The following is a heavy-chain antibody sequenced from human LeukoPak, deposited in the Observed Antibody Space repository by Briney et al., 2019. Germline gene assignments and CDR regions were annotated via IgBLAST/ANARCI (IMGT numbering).Heavy chain of an antibody. CDR2: IYHSGST. CDR1: GGSISSSNW. CDR3: ARLPDPYYYGGYVGY. Sequence: PSGTLSLTCAVSGGSISSSNWWSWVRQPPGKGLEWIGEIYHSGSTNYNPSLKSRVTISVDKSKNQFSLKLSSVTAADTAVYYCARLPDPYYYGGYVGYWGQGTLVTVS. V-gene: IGHV4-4*02. D-gene: IGHD4-17*01. J-gene: IGHJ4*02.